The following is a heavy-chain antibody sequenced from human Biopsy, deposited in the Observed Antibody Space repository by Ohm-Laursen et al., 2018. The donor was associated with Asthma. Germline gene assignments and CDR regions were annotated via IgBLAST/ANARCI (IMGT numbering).Heavy chain of an antibody. V-gene: IGHV3-21*01. J-gene: IGHJ4*02. CDR1: GFSFSNFA. D-gene: IGHD7-27*01. CDR2: ITSSSSYI. Sequence: SLRLSCAASGFSFSNFAIHWVRQAPGKGLEWVSSITSSSSYIFYADSVKGRFTISRDNPRNSLYLQMNSLRAEDTAVYYCARDAPTGGYIDYWGLGTLVTVSS. CDR3: ARDAPTGGYIDY.